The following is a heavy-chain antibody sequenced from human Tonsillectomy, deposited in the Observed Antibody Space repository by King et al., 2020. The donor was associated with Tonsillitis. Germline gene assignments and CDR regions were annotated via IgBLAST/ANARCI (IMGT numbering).Heavy chain of an antibody. J-gene: IGHJ4*02. CDR2: IYTSGST. CDR1: GGSISSGSYY. D-gene: IGHD3-9*01. V-gene: IGHV4-61*02. Sequence: VQLQESGPGLVKPSQTLSLTCTVSGGSISSGSYYWNWIRQPAGKGLEWIGRIYTSGSTNYNPSLKSRVTISVDTSKNQFSLKLSSVAAADTAVYYCAREGWHFDWLLYYFDHWGQGTLVTVSS. CDR3: AREGWHFDWLLYYFDH.